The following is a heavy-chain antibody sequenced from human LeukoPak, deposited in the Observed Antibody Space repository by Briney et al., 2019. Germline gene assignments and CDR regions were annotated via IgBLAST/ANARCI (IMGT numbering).Heavy chain of an antibody. J-gene: IGHJ6*03. Sequence: GRSLRLSCAASGFTFSNYGMHWVRQAPGKGLEWVAVISYDGSDKYYADSVKGRFTISRDNSKNTLYLQMNSLRAEDTAVYYCARDPYSGSYGNYYYYFMDVWGKGTTVTISS. D-gene: IGHD1-26*01. CDR3: ARDPYSGSYGNYYYYFMDV. V-gene: IGHV3-30*03. CDR2: ISYDGSDK. CDR1: GFTFSNYG.